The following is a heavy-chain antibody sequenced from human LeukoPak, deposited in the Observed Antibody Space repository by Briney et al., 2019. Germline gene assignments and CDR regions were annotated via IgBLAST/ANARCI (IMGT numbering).Heavy chain of an antibody. V-gene: IGHV3-30*02. D-gene: IGHD3-22*01. CDR2: IRYDGSNK. CDR1: GFTFSSYG. J-gene: IGHJ3*02. CDR3: AKLAENYYDSSGSNDAFDI. Sequence: GSLRLSCAASGFTFSSYGMHWVRQAPGKGLEWVAFIRYDGSNKYYADSVKGRFTISRDNSKNTLYLQMNSLRAEDTAVYYCAKLAENYYDSSGSNDAFDIWGQGTMVTVSS.